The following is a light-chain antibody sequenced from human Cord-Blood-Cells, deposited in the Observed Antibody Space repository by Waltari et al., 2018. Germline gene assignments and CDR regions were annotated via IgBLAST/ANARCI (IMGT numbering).Light chain of an antibody. J-gene: IGKJ4*01. CDR3: QQYYSTPLT. Sequence: DIVMTQSPDSLAVSLGERATINCKSSKSVLYSSNNKNYLAWYQQKPGQPPKLLIYWASTRESGVPDLFSGSGSGTDFTLTISSLQAEDVAVYYCQQYYSTPLTFGGGTKVEIK. CDR1: KSVLYSSNNKNY. V-gene: IGKV4-1*01. CDR2: WAS.